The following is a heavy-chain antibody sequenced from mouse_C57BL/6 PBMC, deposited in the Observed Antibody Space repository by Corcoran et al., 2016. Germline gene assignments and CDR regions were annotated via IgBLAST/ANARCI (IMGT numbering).Heavy chain of an antibody. Sequence: QVQLKQSGAELVKPGASVKISCKASGYTFTDYYINWVKQRPGQGLEWIGKNGPGSGSTYYNEKFKGKATLTADKSSSTAYMQLSSLTSEDSAVYFCSGSTYYGYVWSWFAYWGQRTLVTVSA. J-gene: IGHJ3*01. CDR3: SGSTYYGYVWSWFAY. CDR2: NGPGSGST. D-gene: IGHD2-9*01. CDR1: GYTFTDYY. V-gene: IGHV1-77*01.